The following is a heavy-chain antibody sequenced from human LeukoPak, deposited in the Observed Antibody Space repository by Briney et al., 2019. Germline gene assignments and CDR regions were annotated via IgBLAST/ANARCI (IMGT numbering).Heavy chain of an antibody. CDR3: ARGGLGSWTFDS. CDR1: GFISSTYS. D-gene: IGHD1-26*01. J-gene: IGHJ4*02. CDR2: ISSSGSTI. V-gene: IGHV3-48*04. Sequence: GGSLRLSSAASGFISSTYSMNWVRQAPGKGLEWVSYISSSGSTIYYADSVKGRFTISRDNANYSLSLQMNSLRAEDTAVYYCARGGLGSWTFDSWGRGTLVTVSS.